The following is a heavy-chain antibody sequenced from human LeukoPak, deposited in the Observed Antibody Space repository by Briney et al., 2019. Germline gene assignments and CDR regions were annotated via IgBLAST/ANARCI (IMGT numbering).Heavy chain of an antibody. V-gene: IGHV3-30*03. CDR1: GFTFSSYG. CDR2: ISYDGSNK. D-gene: IGHD6-19*01. Sequence: GGSLRLSCAASGFTFSSYGMHWVRQAPGKGLEWVAVISYDGSNKYYADSVKGRFTISRDNSKNTLYLQMNSLRAEDTAVYYCARDSGGWEPLGWFDYWGQGTLVTVSS. J-gene: IGHJ4*02. CDR3: ARDSGGWEPLGWFDY.